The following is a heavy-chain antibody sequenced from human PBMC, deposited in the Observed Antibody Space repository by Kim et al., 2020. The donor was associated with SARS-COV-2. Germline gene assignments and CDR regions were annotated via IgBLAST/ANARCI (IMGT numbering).Heavy chain of an antibody. CDR3: AASVDYDFWSGYYREFDY. CDR2: IVVGSGNT. V-gene: IGHV1-58*02. D-gene: IGHD3-3*01. CDR1: GFTFTSSA. J-gene: IGHJ4*02. Sequence: SVKVSCKASGFTFTSSAMQWVRQARGQRLEWIGWIVVGSGNTNYAQKFQERVTITRDMSTSTAYMELSSLRSEDTAVYYCAASVDYDFWSGYYREFDYWGQGTLVTVSS.